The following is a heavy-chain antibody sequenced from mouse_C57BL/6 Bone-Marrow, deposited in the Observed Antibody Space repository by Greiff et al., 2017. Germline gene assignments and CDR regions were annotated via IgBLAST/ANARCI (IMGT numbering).Heavy chain of an antibody. Sequence: VQLQQSGPELVKPGASVKISCKASGYAFSSSWMNWVKQRPGKGLEWIGRIYPGDGYTNYNGKFKGKATLTADKSSSTAYMQLSSLTSEDSAVYFCARGELGRDYWGQGTTLTVSS. J-gene: IGHJ2*01. D-gene: IGHD4-1*01. CDR1: GYAFSSSW. CDR2: IYPGDGYT. CDR3: ARGELGRDY. V-gene: IGHV1-82*01.